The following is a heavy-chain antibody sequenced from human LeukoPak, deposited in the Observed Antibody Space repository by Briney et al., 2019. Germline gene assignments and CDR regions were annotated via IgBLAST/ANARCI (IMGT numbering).Heavy chain of an antibody. CDR2: TYYRSKWYN. CDR3: AREGSSWYSLYYYYYMDV. CDR1: GDSVSSNSAA. V-gene: IGHV6-1*01. Sequence: SQTLSLTCAISGDSVSSNSAAWNWIRQSPSRGLEWLGRTYYRSKWYNDYAVSVKSRITINPDTSKNQFSLQLNSVTPEDTAVYYCAREGSSWYSLYYYYYMDVWGKGTTVTVSS. J-gene: IGHJ6*03. D-gene: IGHD6-13*01.